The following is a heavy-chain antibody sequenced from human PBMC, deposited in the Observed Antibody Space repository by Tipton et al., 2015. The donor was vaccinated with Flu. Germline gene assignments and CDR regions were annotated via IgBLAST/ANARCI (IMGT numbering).Heavy chain of an antibody. J-gene: IGHJ6*02. Sequence: LRLSCTVSGGSISSYYWSWIRQPPGKGLEWIGYIYYSGSTNYNPSLKSRVTISVDTSKNQFSLKLSSVTAADTAVYYCARRVTYYYGSGSSGMDVWGQGTTVTVSS. CDR2: IYYSGST. V-gene: IGHV4-59*08. CDR3: ARRVTYYYGSGSSGMDV. CDR1: GGSISSYY. D-gene: IGHD3-10*01.